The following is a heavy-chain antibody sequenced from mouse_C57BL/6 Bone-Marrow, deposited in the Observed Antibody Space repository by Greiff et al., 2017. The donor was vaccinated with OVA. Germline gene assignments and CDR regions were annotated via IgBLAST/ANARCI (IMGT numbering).Heavy chain of an antibody. Sequence: VQLQQSGPELVKPGASVKISCKASGYTFTDYYMNWVKQSHGKSLEWIGDINPNNGGTSYNQKFKGKATLTVDKSSSTAYMELRSLTSEDSAVYYCARFPLRSSWFAYWGQGTLVTVSA. CDR3: ARFPLRSSWFAY. CDR1: GYTFTDYY. D-gene: IGHD1-1*01. CDR2: INPNNGGT. V-gene: IGHV1-26*01. J-gene: IGHJ3*01.